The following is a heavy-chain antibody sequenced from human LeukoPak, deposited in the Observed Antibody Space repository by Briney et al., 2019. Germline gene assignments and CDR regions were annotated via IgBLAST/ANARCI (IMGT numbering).Heavy chain of an antibody. CDR2: IKSKTDGGTT. V-gene: IGHV3-15*07. CDR3: TTSNWNYCGGFDY. Sequence: GGSLRLSCAASGFTFSNAWMNWVRQAPGKGLEWVGRIKSKTDGGTTDYAAPVKGRFTISRDDSKNTLYLQMNSLKTEDTAVYYCTTSNWNYCGGFDYWGQGTLVTVSS. J-gene: IGHJ4*02. CDR1: GFTFSNAW. D-gene: IGHD1-7*01.